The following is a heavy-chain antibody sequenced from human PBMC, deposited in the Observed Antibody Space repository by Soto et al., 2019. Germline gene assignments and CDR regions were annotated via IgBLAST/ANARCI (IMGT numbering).Heavy chain of an antibody. J-gene: IGHJ6*02. D-gene: IGHD6-6*01. Sequence: ASPKISRKGSGYSFTRYWVSGVRQMPGKGLEWMGRIDTSDSYTNYSPSFQVHVTISADKSISTAYLQWSSLKASDTAMYYCARVQQLNYYGMDVWGQGTTVTVSS. CDR2: IDTSDSYT. V-gene: IGHV5-10-1*01. CDR1: GYSFTRYW. CDR3: ARVQQLNYYGMDV.